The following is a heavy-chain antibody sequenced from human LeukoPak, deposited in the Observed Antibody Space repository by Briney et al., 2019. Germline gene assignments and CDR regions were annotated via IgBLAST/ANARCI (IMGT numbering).Heavy chain of an antibody. CDR3: AKADSKLAYCGGDCYS. D-gene: IGHD2-21*01. V-gene: IGHV3-23*01. J-gene: IGHJ4*02. CDR2: ISGSGGST. Sequence: GGSLRLSCAASGFTFSSYAMSWVRQAPGKGLEWVSAISGSGGSTYYADSVKGRFTISRNNSKNTLCLQMNSLRAEDTAVYYCAKADSKLAYCGGDCYSWGQGTLVTVSS. CDR1: GFTFSSYA.